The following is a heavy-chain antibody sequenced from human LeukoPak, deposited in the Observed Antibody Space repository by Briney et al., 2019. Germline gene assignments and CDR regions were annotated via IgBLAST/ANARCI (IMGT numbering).Heavy chain of an antibody. V-gene: IGHV3-48*01. CDR3: ARDRMGGSFDY. J-gene: IGHJ4*02. CDR2: ITGGSNTI. CDR1: GFTIDIYG. D-gene: IGHD2-15*01. Sequence: PGGSLRLSCAASGFTIDIYGMNGVRQAPGKGREWVSFITGGSNTIYYADSVKGRFTISRDNARNSLYLQMNSLRVDDTAVYYCARDRMGGSFDYWGQGTLVTVSS.